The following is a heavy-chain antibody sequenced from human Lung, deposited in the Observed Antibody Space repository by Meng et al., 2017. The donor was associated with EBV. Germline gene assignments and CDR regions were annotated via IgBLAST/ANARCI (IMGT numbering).Heavy chain of an antibody. Sequence: QEQLGRPWGGVGQPCRSLQLSCAAAGFIFGGYGVHWFRQAPGNVPEWVAIIPSDASHNKYYADSVKGRFTISRDNSKNTLYLQMNSLKIEDTAVYYCAKDLGGRFDPWGQGTLVTVSS. J-gene: IGHJ5*02. CDR2: IPSDASHNK. CDR1: GFIFGGYG. CDR3: AKDLGGRFDP. D-gene: IGHD1-14*01. V-gene: IGHV3-30*18.